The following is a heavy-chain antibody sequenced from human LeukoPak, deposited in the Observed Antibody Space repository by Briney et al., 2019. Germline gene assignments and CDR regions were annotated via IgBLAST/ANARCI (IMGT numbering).Heavy chain of an antibody. D-gene: IGHD6-13*01. CDR2: IYHSGST. CDR3: AREGAAAGYYYYYYMDV. CDR1: GYSITSGYY. V-gene: IGHV4-38-2*02. J-gene: IGHJ6*03. Sequence: PSETLSLTCTVSGYSITSGYYWGWIRQPPGKGLEWIGSIYHSGSTYYNASLKSRVTISVDTSKNQFSLKLSSVTAADTAVYYCAREGAAAGYYYYYYMDVWGKGTTVTISS.